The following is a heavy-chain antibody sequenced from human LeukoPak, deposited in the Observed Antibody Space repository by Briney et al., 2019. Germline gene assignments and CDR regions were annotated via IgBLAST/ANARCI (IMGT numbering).Heavy chain of an antibody. Sequence: PGGSLRLSCAASGFTFSDYYMNWVRQAPGKGLEWVSYISSSSSNINYAASVKGRFTISRDNAKNSLYLQMNSLRAEDTAVYYCASPHSSVYVRFGMDVWGPGTTVTVSS. CDR1: GFTFSDYY. CDR3: ASPHSSVYVRFGMDV. J-gene: IGHJ6*02. V-gene: IGHV3-11*06. CDR2: ISSSSSNI. D-gene: IGHD5/OR15-5a*01.